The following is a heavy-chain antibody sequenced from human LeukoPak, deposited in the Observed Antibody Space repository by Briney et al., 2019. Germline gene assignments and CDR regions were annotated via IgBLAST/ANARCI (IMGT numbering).Heavy chain of an antibody. D-gene: IGHD2-2*01. CDR3: ARAGASSSSSPAGL. CDR1: GFTFSSYW. V-gene: IGHV3-7*01. Sequence: GGSLRLSCAASGFTFSSYWMSWVRQTPGKGLEWVAIILQDRSEKHYVASVKGRFTISRDNAKNSVYLQMNGLRAEDTAVYYCARAGASSSSSPAGLWGQGTLVTVSS. CDR2: ILQDRSEK. J-gene: IGHJ4*02.